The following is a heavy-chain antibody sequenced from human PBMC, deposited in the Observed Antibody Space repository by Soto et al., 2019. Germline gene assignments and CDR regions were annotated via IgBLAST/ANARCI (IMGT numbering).Heavy chain of an antibody. CDR1: GFSLSTSGVG. CDR3: ARFYETSGYYDSPFDY. Sequence: QITLKESGPTLVKPTQTLTLTCTFSGFSLSTSGVGVGWIRQPPGKALEWLALIYWDDDKRYSPSLINRVTITKDTPKNQVVLTMTNMDPVDTGTFYCARFYETSGYYDSPFDYWGHGTLVTVSS. V-gene: IGHV2-5*02. CDR2: IYWDDDK. D-gene: IGHD3-22*01. J-gene: IGHJ4*01.